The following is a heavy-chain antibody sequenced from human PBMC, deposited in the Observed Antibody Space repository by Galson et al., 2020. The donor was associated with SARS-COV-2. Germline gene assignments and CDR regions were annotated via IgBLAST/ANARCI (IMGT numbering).Heavy chain of an antibody. V-gene: IGHV3-15*01. CDR2: IKSKTDGGTT. J-gene: IGHJ4*02. CDR1: GFTFSNAW. CDR3: TIVVVPAAMGARDY. D-gene: IGHD2-2*01. Sequence: GGPLRLSCAASGFTFSNAWMSWVRQAPGKGVEWVGRIKSKTDGGTTDYAAPVKGRFTISRDDSKNTLYLQMNSLKTEDTAVYYCTIVVVPAAMGARDYWGQGTLVTVSS.